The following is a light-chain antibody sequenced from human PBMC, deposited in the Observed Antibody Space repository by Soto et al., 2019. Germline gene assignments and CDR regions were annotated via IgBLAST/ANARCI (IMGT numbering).Light chain of an antibody. CDR1: QGISSN. J-gene: IGKJ1*01. CDR3: QQYNNWPWT. CDR2: GAS. V-gene: IGKV3-15*01. Sequence: EIVMTQSVATLSVSPGEGATLSCRASQGISSNLAWYQQKPGQAPRLLITGASTRATGIAARISGSGSGTEVTLTISSLQSEDFAFYYCQQYNNWPWTFGQGTKVEIK.